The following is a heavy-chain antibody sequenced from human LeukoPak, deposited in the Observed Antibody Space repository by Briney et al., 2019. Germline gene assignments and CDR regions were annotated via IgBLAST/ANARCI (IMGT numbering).Heavy chain of an antibody. D-gene: IGHD3-3*01. CDR2: ISSSGSTI. CDR3: ARGLLEWWQYYYYGMDV. Sequence: PGGSLRLSCAASGFTFSDYYMSWIRQAPGKGLEWVSYISSSGSTIYYADSVKGRFTISRDNAKNSLYLRMNSLRAEDTAVYYCARGLLEWWQYYYYGMDVWGQGTTVTVSS. J-gene: IGHJ6*02. V-gene: IGHV3-11*01. CDR1: GFTFSDYY.